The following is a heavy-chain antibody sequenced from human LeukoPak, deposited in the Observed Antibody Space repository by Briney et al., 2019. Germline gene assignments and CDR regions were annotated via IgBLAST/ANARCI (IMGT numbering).Heavy chain of an antibody. J-gene: IGHJ4*02. CDR3: ARLIRDFWSGYLDY. D-gene: IGHD3-3*01. CDR1: GYTFTDYY. V-gene: IGHV1-2*02. Sequence: ASVKVSCKTSGYTFTDYYMHWVRQAPGQGLEWMGWINPNSGGTNYAQKFQGRVTMTRDTSISTAYMELSGLRSDDTAVYYCARLIRDFWSGYLDYWGQGTLVTVSS. CDR2: INPNSGGT.